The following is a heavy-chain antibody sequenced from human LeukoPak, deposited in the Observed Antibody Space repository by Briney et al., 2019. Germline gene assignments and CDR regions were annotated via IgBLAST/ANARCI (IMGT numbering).Heavy chain of an antibody. J-gene: IGHJ4*02. CDR3: VKEAPYFDWLGVDY. CDR2: ISGSGGSI. Sequence: PGGSLRLSCAASGFTFSSYAMSWVRQAPGKGLEWVSTISGSGGSIYYADSVKGRFTISRDNSKNTLYLQMNSLRAEDTAVYYCVKEAPYFDWLGVDYWGQGTLVTVSS. D-gene: IGHD3-9*01. CDR1: GFTFSSYA. V-gene: IGHV3-23*01.